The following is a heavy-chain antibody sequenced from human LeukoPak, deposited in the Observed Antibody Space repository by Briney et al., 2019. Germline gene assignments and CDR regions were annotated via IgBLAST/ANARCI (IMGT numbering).Heavy chain of an antibody. Sequence: GGSLRLSCAASGFTFRSYWMSWVRQAPGKGLEWVASMKQDGSEKYYVDSVKGRFTISRGNAKSSLYLQMNSLRAEDTAVHYCARDVTGYVDYWGQGTLVTVSS. CDR3: ARDVTGYVDY. D-gene: IGHD1-1*01. CDR1: GFTFRSYW. CDR2: MKQDGSEK. V-gene: IGHV3-7*01. J-gene: IGHJ4*02.